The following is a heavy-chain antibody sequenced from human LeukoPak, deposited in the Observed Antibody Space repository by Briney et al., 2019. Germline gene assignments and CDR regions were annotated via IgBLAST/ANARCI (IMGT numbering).Heavy chain of an antibody. CDR2: ISSSSSYI. V-gene: IGHV3-21*01. J-gene: IGHJ4*02. D-gene: IGHD4-17*01. CDR3: ARVASYGDYVDY. CDR1: GFTFSSYS. Sequence: GGSLRLSCAASGFTFSSYSMNWVRQAPGKGLEWVSSISSSSSYIYYADSVKGRFTISRDNAKNSLYLQMNSLRAEDTAVYYCARVASYGDYVDYWGQGTLVTVPS.